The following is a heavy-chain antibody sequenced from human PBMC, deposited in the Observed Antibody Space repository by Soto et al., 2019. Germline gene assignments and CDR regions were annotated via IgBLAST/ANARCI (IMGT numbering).Heavy chain of an antibody. CDR2: ISDDGSNT. D-gene: IGHD3-22*01. CDR1: GFTFSSYG. J-gene: IGHJ3*02. CDR3: AKYVNLYDRSAYYYDDAFDI. Sequence: QVQLVESGGGVVQPGRSLRLSCAASGFTFSSYGMHWVRQAPGKGLDRVAVISDDGSNTYYADSVKGRFTISRDNSKNTLYLQMNSLRAEDTAVYYCAKYVNLYDRSAYYYDDAFDIWGPGTMVTVSS. V-gene: IGHV3-30*18.